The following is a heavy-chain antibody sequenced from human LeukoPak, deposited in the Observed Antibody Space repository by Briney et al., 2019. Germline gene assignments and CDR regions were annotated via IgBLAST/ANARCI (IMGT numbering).Heavy chain of an antibody. CDR2: ISYDGSNK. CDR3: AREVGISPVAAFDI. V-gene: IGHV3-30-3*01. Sequence: PGGSLRLSCAASGFTFSSYAMHWVRQAPGKGLEWVAVISYDGSNKYYADSAKGRFTISRDNSKNTLYLQMNSLRAEDTAVYYCAREVGISPVAAFDIWGQGTMVTVSS. J-gene: IGHJ3*02. D-gene: IGHD2/OR15-2a*01. CDR1: GFTFSSYA.